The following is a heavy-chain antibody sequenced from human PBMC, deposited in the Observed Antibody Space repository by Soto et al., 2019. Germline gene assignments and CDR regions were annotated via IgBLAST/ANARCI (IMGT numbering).Heavy chain of an antibody. D-gene: IGHD3-3*01. Sequence: ASVNVSCKASGGTFSSYAISRVRQAPGQGLEWMGGIIPIFGTANYAQKFQGRVTITADESTSTAYMELSSLRSEDTAVYYCARVGVVPVVGFDPWGQGTLVTVSS. CDR1: GGTFSSYA. CDR3: ARVGVVPVVGFDP. J-gene: IGHJ5*02. V-gene: IGHV1-69*13. CDR2: IIPIFGTA.